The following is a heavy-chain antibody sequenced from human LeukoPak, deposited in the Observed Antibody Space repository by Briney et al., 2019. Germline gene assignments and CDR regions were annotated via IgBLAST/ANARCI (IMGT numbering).Heavy chain of an antibody. J-gene: IGHJ4*02. Sequence: PGGSLRLSCAASGFTVSSNYMSWVRQAPGKGLEWVSVIYSGGSTYYADSVKGRFTISRDNAKNSLYLQMNSLRAEDTAVYYCARAGRYSYGSVDYWGQGTLVTVSS. CDR1: GFTVSSNY. CDR2: IYSGGST. D-gene: IGHD5-18*01. V-gene: IGHV3-53*01. CDR3: ARAGRYSYGSVDY.